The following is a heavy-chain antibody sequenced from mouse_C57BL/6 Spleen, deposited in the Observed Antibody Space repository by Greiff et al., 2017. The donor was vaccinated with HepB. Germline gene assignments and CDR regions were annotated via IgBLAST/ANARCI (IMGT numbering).Heavy chain of an antibody. V-gene: IGHV1-15*01. Sequence: QVQLKESGAELVRPGASVTLSCKASGYTFTDYEMHWVKQTPVHGLEWIGAIDPETGGTAYNQKFKGKAILTADKSSSTAYMELRSLTSEDSAVDYCTRSLPADTRWYFDVWGTGTTVTVSS. CDR2: IDPETGGT. CDR3: TRSLPADTRWYFDV. CDR1: GYTFTDYE. J-gene: IGHJ1*03. D-gene: IGHD6-1*01.